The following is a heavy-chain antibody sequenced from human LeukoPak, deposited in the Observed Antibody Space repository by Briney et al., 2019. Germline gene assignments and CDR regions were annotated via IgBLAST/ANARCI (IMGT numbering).Heavy chain of an antibody. V-gene: IGHV4-34*01. J-gene: IGHJ5*02. CDR2: INHSGSP. Sequence: SETLSLTCAVYGGSFSDYYWTWIRQPPGKGLEWIGEINHSGSPNNNPSLKSRVSISFDTSKNQFSLKLTSVTAADTAVYYCARGEALWSSSWYDNWFDPWGQGTLVTVSS. D-gene: IGHD6-13*01. CDR3: ARGEALWSSSWYDNWFDP. CDR1: GGSFSDYY.